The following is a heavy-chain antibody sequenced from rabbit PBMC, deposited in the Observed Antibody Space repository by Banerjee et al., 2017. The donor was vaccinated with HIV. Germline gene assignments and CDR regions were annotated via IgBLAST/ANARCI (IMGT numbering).Heavy chain of an antibody. CDR2: IYPGFGNGIR. J-gene: IGHJ4*01. CDR1: GFDFSSNA. D-gene: IGHD1-1*01. CDR3: ARRSIYGSSSGYKL. V-gene: IGHV1S47*01. Sequence: QEQLEESGGGLVQPEGSLTLTCKASGFDFSSNAMCWVRQAPGKGPEWIAYIYPGFGNGIRNYANSVKGRFTISSDNAQNTVFLQMTSLTAADTATYFCARRSIYGSSSGYKLWGPGTLVTVS.